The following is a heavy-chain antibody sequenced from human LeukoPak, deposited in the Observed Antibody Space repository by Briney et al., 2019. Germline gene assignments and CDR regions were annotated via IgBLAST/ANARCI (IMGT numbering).Heavy chain of an antibody. D-gene: IGHD2-2*01. CDR3: ARGGYQLLFRHPYFDY. CDR2: INHSGST. CDR1: GGSFSGYY. J-gene: IGHJ4*02. Sequence: SETLSLTCAVYGGSFSGYYWSWIRQPPGKGLEWIGEINHSGSTNYNPSLKSRVTISVDTSKNQFSLKLCSVTAADTAVYYCARGGYQLLFRHPYFDYWGQGTLVTVSS. V-gene: IGHV4-34*01.